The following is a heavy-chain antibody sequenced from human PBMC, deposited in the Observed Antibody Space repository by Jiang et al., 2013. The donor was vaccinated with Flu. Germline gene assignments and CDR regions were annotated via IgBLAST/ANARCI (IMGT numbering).Heavy chain of an antibody. V-gene: IGHV5-51*01. D-gene: IGHD6-19*01. J-gene: IGHJ4*02. CDR2: IYPGDSDI. CDR3: ARLGMAGGY. CDR1: GYRFDNFW. Sequence: GAEVKKPGESLNISCKVSGYRFDNFWIGWVRQMPGRGLEWMGSIYPGDSDIQYSPSFEGRVTFYVDKSISTAHLQWNSLEASDTAMYYCARLGMAGGYWGQGTLGHRLL.